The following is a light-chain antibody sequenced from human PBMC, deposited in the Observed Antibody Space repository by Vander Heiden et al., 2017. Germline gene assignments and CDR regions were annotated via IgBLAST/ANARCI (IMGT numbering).Light chain of an antibody. J-gene: IGLJ2*01. CDR1: SSIGSYS. CDR2: SDN. V-gene: IGLV1-44*01. CDR3: SAWDDSLNGHWV. Sequence: QSILTQPPSASGTPGQRVAISCSGSSIGSYSVSWYQHLPGTAPTLLIYSDNQRPSGVPDRFSGSKSGTSASLAISGLQSEDEADYYCSAWDDSLNGHWVFGGGTKLTVL.